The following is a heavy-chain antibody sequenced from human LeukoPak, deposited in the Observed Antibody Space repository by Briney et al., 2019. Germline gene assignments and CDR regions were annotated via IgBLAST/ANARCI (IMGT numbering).Heavy chain of an antibody. D-gene: IGHD6-13*01. Sequence: SETLSLTCTVSGYSISSGYYWGWIRPPPGKGLEWIGNIYHSGSTYYNPSLKSRVTISFDTSKNQFSLKLNSVTAADTAVYYCARDDGSSWGYWGQGTLVTVSS. CDR2: IYHSGST. CDR1: GYSISSGYY. CDR3: ARDDGSSWGY. V-gene: IGHV4-38-2*02. J-gene: IGHJ4*02.